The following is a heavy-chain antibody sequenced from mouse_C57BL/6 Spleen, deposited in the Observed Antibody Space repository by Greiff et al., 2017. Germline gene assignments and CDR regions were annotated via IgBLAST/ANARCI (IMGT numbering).Heavy chain of an antibody. CDR2: ISNLAYSI. D-gene: IGHD2-4*01. CDR3: ARHDYDGYFDY. J-gene: IGHJ2*01. V-gene: IGHV5-15*01. CDR1: GFTFSDYG. Sequence: EVMLVESGGGLVQPGGSLKLPCAASGFTFSDYGMAWVRQAPRKGPEWVAFISNLAYSIYYADTVTGRFTISRGNAKNTLFLEMSSLRSEDTAMYYCARHDYDGYFDYWGQGTTLTVSS.